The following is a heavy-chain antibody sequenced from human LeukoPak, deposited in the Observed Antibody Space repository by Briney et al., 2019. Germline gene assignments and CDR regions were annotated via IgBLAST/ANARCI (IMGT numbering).Heavy chain of an antibody. Sequence: PSETLSLTCTVSGGSISSSNYYWGWIRRPPGKGLEWIGSIYYSGSTYYNPSLKSRVTISVDMSKNQFSLKLSSVTAADTAVYYCARAEDSYGDLFDYWGQGTLVTVSS. CDR3: ARAEDSYGDLFDY. J-gene: IGHJ4*02. D-gene: IGHD5-18*01. V-gene: IGHV4-39*07. CDR2: IYYSGST. CDR1: GGSISSSNYY.